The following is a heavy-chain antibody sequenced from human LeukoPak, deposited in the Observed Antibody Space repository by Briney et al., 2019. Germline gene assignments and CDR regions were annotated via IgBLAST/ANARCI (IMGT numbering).Heavy chain of an antibody. CDR1: GGSFSGYY. V-gene: IGHV4-34*01. CDR2: INHSGST. Sequence: KPSETLSLTCAVYGGSFSGYYWSWIRQPPGKGLEWIGEINHSGSTNYNPSLKSRVTISVDTSKNQFSLKLSSVTAADTAVYYCARVDTTYFAIGDYARRYFQHWGQGTLVTVSS. D-gene: IGHD4-17*01. CDR3: ARVDTTYFAIGDYARRYFQH. J-gene: IGHJ1*01.